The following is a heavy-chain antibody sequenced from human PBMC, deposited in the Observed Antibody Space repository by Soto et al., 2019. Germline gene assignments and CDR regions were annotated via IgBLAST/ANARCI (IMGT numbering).Heavy chain of an antibody. Sequence: QVQLQESGPGLVKPSGTLSLTCAVSSGSISSSNWWSWVRQPPGKGLEWIGEIYHSGSTNYNPSLQSRVPIPVDQCKNQFSLKLSAVPAADTAVYYCAREKIAVAVKGTFVSWGQGTLVTVSS. V-gene: IGHV4-4*02. CDR1: SGSISSSNW. CDR2: IYHSGST. D-gene: IGHD6-19*01. J-gene: IGHJ4*02. CDR3: AREKIAVAVKGTFVS.